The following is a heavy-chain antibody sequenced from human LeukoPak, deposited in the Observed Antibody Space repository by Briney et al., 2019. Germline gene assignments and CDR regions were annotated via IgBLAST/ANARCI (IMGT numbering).Heavy chain of an antibody. CDR2: INPNSGGT. D-gene: IGHD2-21*02. J-gene: IGHJ3*02. CDR3: AKVQYLTLDAFDI. CDR1: GYTFTGYD. V-gene: IGHV1-2*02. Sequence: ASVKASCKASGYTFTGYDMYWVRQSPGHGLKCMGWINPNSGGTNYAQKFQGRVAMTRDTSISTSYMELSGLRSDDTAVYYCAKVQYLTLDAFDIWGRGTMVTVS.